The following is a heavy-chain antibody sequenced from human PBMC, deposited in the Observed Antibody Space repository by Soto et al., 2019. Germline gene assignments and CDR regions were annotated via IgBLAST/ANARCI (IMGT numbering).Heavy chain of an antibody. J-gene: IGHJ4*02. CDR2: ISAHNGNT. V-gene: IGHV1-18*01. D-gene: IGHD5-12*01. CDR3: ARDLGGFPDY. Sequence: QVKLVQSGAEVKKPGASVKVSCKASGYTFTIYGISWVRQAPGQGLEWMGWISAHNGNTKYEQKHQGRVTMTTDTSTSTAYMELRSLRSDDTAVYYCARDLGGFPDYWGQGTLVTVSS. CDR1: GYTFTIYG.